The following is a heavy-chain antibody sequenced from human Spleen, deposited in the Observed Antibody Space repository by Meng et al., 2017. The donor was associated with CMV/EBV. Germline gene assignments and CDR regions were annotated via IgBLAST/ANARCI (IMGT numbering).Heavy chain of an antibody. CDR2: LLYDGTKR. Sequence: FSNYGMHWVRQAPGKGLEWVAVLLYDGTKRYYTDSVKGRFFISRDNAKNTLYLQMNSLRTEDTALYYCATPHLGLCSGGKCHDAFDVRGQGTMVTVSS. CDR3: ATPHLGLCSGGKCHDAFDV. J-gene: IGHJ3*01. CDR1: FSNYG. V-gene: IGHV3-30*02. D-gene: IGHD2-15*01.